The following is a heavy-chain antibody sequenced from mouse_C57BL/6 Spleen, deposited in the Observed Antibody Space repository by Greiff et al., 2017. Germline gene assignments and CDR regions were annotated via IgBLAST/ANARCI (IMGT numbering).Heavy chain of an antibody. CDR3: ARGRGNPLYYAMDY. CDR1: GFNITDYY. Sequence: EVQLQQSGAELVKPGASVKLSCTASGFNITDYYMHWVKQRTEQGLEWIGRIDPEDGETKYAPKFQGKATITADTSSNTAYLQLSSLTSEDTAVYYCARGRGNPLYYAMDYWGQGTSVTVSS. CDR2: IDPEDGET. D-gene: IGHD2-1*01. J-gene: IGHJ4*01. V-gene: IGHV14-2*01.